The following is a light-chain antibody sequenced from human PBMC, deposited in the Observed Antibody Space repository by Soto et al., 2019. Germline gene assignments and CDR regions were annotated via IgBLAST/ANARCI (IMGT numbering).Light chain of an antibody. Sequence: QSVLTQPPSVSGAPVHRVTISCTGSSSNIGAGYDVHWYQQLPGTAPKLLIYGNSNRPSGVPDRFSGSKSGTSASLAITGLQAEDEADYYCQSYDSSLGGWVFGGGTKLTVL. CDR1: SSNIGAGYD. J-gene: IGLJ3*02. CDR2: GNS. V-gene: IGLV1-40*01. CDR3: QSYDSSLGGWV.